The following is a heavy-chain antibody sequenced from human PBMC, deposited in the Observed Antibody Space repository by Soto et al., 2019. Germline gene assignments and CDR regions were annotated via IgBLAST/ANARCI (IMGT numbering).Heavy chain of an antibody. V-gene: IGHV3-33*01. J-gene: IGHJ1*01. CDR2: IWYDGSNK. CDR1: GFTFSSYG. Sequence: GGSLRLSCAASGFTFSSYGMHWVRQAPGKGLELVAVIWYDGSNKYYADSVKGRFTISRDNSKNTLYLQMNSLRAEDTAVYYCASYYDSSSEYFQHWGQGTLVTVSS. CDR3: ASYYDSSSEYFQH. D-gene: IGHD3-22*01.